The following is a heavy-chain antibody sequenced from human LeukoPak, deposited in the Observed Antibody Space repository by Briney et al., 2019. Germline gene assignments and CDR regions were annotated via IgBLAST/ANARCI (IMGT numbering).Heavy chain of an antibody. CDR3: ASSVPTRDTLDY. CDR2: MNPNSGNT. D-gene: IGHD2-2*01. J-gene: IGHJ4*02. Sequence: ASGKVSCKASGYTFTSYDINWVRQATGQGLEWMGWMNPNSGNTGYAQKFQGRVTMTRNTSISTAYMELSSLRSEDTAVYYCASSVPTRDTLDYWGQGTLVTVSS. V-gene: IGHV1-8*01. CDR1: GYTFTSYD.